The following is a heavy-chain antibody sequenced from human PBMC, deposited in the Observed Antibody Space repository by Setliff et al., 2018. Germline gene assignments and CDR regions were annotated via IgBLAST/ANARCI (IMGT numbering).Heavy chain of an antibody. V-gene: IGHV3-23*01. CDR2: ISSTITST. J-gene: IGHJ4*02. D-gene: IGHD2-2*01. CDR3: ARAHSSTLSVHDY. CDR1: GFTFSSSA. Sequence: PGGSLRLSCAASGFTFSSSAMAWVRQAPGKGLEWVSAISSTITSTYYEDSVKGRFTISRDNAKNTLYLQMNSLRAEDTAVYDCARAHSSTLSVHDYWGQGTLVTVSS.